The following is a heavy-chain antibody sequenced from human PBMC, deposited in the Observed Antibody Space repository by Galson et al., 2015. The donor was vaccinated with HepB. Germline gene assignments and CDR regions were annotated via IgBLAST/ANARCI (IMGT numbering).Heavy chain of an antibody. Sequence: LRLSCAASGFTFSNACMNWVRQAPGKGLEWVSSISSSSSYIYYADSVKGRFTISRDNAKNSLYLQMNSLRAEDTAVYYCARDIPLPYDFWSGSEDAFDIWGQGTMVTVSS. D-gene: IGHD3-3*01. CDR2: ISSSSSYI. CDR3: ARDIPLPYDFWSGSEDAFDI. CDR1: GFTFSNAC. J-gene: IGHJ3*02. V-gene: IGHV3-21*01.